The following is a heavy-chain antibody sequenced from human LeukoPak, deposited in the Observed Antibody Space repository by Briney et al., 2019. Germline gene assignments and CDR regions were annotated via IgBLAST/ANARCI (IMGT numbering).Heavy chain of an antibody. CDR3: AKDARRTSGWYFFDY. Sequence: GGSLRLSCAASGFAFSSQAMGWVRQAPGKGLEWVSVISDSGSITYYADSVKGRFTISRDNSKNTLFLQMNSPRVEDTAVYYCAKDARRTSGWYFFDYWGQGTLVTVSS. CDR1: GFAFSSQA. V-gene: IGHV3-23*01. J-gene: IGHJ4*02. D-gene: IGHD6-19*01. CDR2: ISDSGSIT.